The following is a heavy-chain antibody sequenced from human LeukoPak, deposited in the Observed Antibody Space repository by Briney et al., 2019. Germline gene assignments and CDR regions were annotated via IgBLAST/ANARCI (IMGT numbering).Heavy chain of an antibody. CDR2: IYTSGSS. J-gene: IGHJ4*02. D-gene: IGHD3-3*01. CDR1: GGSISSDY. Sequence: SETLSLTCTVSGGSISSDYWSWIRQPAGKGLEWIGRIYTSGSSNYNPSLKSRVTMSVDTSKNQFSLKLSSVTAADTAVYYCARVNDFWSGYFYFDYWGQGALVTVSS. V-gene: IGHV4-4*07. CDR3: ARVNDFWSGYFYFDY.